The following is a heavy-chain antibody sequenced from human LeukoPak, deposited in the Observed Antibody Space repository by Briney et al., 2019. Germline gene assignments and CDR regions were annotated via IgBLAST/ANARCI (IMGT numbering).Heavy chain of an antibody. D-gene: IGHD5-12*01. V-gene: IGHV3-74*01. Sequence: GGSLRLSCAASGFTFSSYWMHWVRQAPGKGLVWVSRINSDGSNTSYADSVKGRFTISRDNAKNTLYLQMNSLRAEDTAVYYCARGKRGYSGPFDYWGQGTLVTVSS. CDR2: INSDGSNT. CDR1: GFTFSSYW. CDR3: ARGKRGYSGPFDY. J-gene: IGHJ4*02.